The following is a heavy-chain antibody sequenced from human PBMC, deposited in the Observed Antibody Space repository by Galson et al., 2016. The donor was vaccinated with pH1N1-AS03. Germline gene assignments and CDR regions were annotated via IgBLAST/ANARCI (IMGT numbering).Heavy chain of an antibody. CDR2: ISYTGGA. CDR3: ARGGGVATVPLDLDR. J-gene: IGHJ5*02. D-gene: IGHD3-16*01. V-gene: IGHV4-59*02. Sequence: SETLSITCTVSGASVTTHYWNWIRQAPGKGLEWIGYISYTGGANYNPSLKSRVIISVDTSKNQFSLKLSSVTAADTAIFYCARGGGVATVPLDLDRWGQGTLVTVTS. CDR1: GASVTTHY.